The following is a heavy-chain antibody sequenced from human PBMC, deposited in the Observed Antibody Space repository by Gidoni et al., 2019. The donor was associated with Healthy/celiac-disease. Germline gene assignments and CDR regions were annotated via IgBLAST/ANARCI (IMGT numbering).Heavy chain of an antibody. Sequence: QVQLVESGGGVVQPGRSLRLSCAASGFTFSSYGMHWVRQAPGKGLEWVAVISYDGSNKYYADSVKGRFTISRDNSKNTLYLQMNSLRAEDTAVYYCAKDLEGTGASWYYYYDYGMDVWGQGTTVTVSS. D-gene: IGHD1-1*01. CDR1: GFTFSSYG. V-gene: IGHV3-30*18. J-gene: IGHJ6*02. CDR2: ISYDGSNK. CDR3: AKDLEGTGASWYYYYDYGMDV.